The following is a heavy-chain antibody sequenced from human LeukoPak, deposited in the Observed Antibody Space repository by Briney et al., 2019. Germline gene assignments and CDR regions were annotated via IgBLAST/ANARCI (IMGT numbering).Heavy chain of an antibody. CDR3: VSRLVHGFDY. CDR1: GFTFSSYV. J-gene: IGHJ4*02. D-gene: IGHD6-6*01. Sequence: QPGRSLRLSCAASGFTFSSYVMHWVRQAPGKGLEWVALISYDGSNKYYADSVKGRFTISRDNSKNTLYLQMNSLRAEDTAVYYCVSRLVHGFDYWGQGTLVTVSS. CDR2: ISYDGSNK. V-gene: IGHV3-30*03.